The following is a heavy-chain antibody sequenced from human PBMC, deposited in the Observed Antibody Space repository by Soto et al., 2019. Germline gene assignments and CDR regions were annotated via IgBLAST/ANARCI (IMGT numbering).Heavy chain of an antibody. CDR1: GGSISSSNW. V-gene: IGHV4-4*02. D-gene: IGHD3-22*01. J-gene: IGHJ4*02. CDR3: ARVYYYDSSGYYSVYYFDY. CDR2: IYHSGST. Sequence: SGTRSLTGAVSGGSISSSNWWSWVRQPPGKGLEWIGEIYHSGSTNYNPSLKSRVTISVDKSKNQFSLKLSSVTAADTAVYYCARVYYYDSSGYYSVYYFDYWGQGTLVTVSS.